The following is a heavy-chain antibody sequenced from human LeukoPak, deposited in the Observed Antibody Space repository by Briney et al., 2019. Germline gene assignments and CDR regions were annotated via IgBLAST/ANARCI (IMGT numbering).Heavy chain of an antibody. J-gene: IGHJ2*01. V-gene: IGHV4-59*01. D-gene: IGHD6-13*01. CDR2: IYYSGCT. Sequence: PSETLSLTCTVSGGSIRSYYWSWIRQPPGKGLEWIGYIYYSGCTNYNPSIKSRVTISVDTSKNQFSLKLSSVTAADTAVYYCARVYYSNSYDYWYFDLWGRGTLVTVSS. CDR1: GGSIRSYY. CDR3: ARVYYSNSYDYWYFDL.